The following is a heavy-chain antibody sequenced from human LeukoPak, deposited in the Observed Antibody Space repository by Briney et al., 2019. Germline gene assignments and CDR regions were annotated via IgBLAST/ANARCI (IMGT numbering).Heavy chain of an antibody. CDR1: GGSISSGSYY. V-gene: IGHV4-61*02. CDR2: IYTSGST. D-gene: IGHD6-19*01. CDR3: ARGAVADNSFDY. Sequence: SETLSLTCTVSGGSISSGSYYWSWIRQPAGKGLEWIGRIYTSGSTNYNPSLKSRVTISVDTSKNQFSLKLSSVTAADTAVYYCARGAVADNSFDYWDQGTLVTVSS. J-gene: IGHJ4*02.